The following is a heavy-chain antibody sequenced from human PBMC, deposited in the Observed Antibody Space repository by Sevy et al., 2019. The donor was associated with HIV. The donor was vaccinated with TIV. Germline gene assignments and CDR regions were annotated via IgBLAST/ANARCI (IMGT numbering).Heavy chain of an antibody. D-gene: IGHD6-6*01. Sequence: GGSLRLSCTASRFPFTSYSMHWVRQAPGKGLEWVAAISHDESKTYYADFVKGRFSVSRDNSKNTLFLQINSLRVDDTAIYYCTRDIPYGSSGSGFDTWGRGTLVTVSS. V-gene: IGHV3-30-3*01. CDR3: TRDIPYGSSGSGFDT. CDR1: RFPFTSYS. J-gene: IGHJ5*02. CDR2: ISHDESKT.